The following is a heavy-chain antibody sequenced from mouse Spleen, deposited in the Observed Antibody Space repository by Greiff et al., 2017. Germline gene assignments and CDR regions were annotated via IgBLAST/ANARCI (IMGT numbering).Heavy chain of an antibody. J-gene: IGHJ3*01. CDR3: ARDGDYAWFPY. Sequence: EVQVVESGGGLVQSGRSLRLSCATSGFTFSDFYIEWVRQAPGKGLEWIAASRNKVYDYTTEYSASVKGRFIVSRDTSQSILYLQMNALRAEDTAIYYCARDGDYAWFPYWGQGTLVTVSA. CDR2: SRNKVYDYTT. D-gene: IGHD2-4*01. CDR1: GFTFSDFY. V-gene: IGHV7-1*01.